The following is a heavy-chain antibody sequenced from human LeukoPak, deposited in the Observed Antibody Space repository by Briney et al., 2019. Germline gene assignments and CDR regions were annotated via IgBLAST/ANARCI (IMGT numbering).Heavy chain of an antibody. CDR2: ISAYNGNT. Sequence: ASVKVSCKASGYTFTSYGISWVRQAPGQGLEWMGWISAYNGNTNYAQKLQGRVTMTEDTSTDTAYMELSSLRSEDTAVYYCATSAHGVGNYYDSSGPNGYWGQGTLVTVSS. J-gene: IGHJ4*02. CDR3: ATSAHGVGNYYDSSGPNGY. V-gene: IGHV1-18*01. CDR1: GYTFTSYG. D-gene: IGHD3-22*01.